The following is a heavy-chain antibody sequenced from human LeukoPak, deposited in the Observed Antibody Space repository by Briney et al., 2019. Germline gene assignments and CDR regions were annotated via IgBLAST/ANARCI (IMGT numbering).Heavy chain of an antibody. CDR1: GGSISSSSYY. CDR3: ARDAPGIAAAGTTGLQH. J-gene: IGHJ1*01. Sequence: SETLSLTCTVSGGSISSSSYYWGWIRQPPGKGLEWIGSIYYSGSTYYNPSLKSRVTISVDTSKNQFSLKLSSVTAADTAVYYCARDAPGIAAAGTTGLQHWGQGTLVTVSS. V-gene: IGHV4-39*07. D-gene: IGHD6-13*01. CDR2: IYYSGST.